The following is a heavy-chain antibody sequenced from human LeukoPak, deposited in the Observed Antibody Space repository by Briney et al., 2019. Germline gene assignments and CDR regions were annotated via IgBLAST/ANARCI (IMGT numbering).Heavy chain of an antibody. CDR2: ISGSGGST. Sequence: GASLRLSCEASGFTFSSYAMSWVRQAPGKGLEWVSAISGSGGSTYYADSVKGRFTISRDNSKNTLYLQMNSLRAEDTAVYYCAKSSLRFLEWLFDYWGQGTLVTVSS. V-gene: IGHV3-23*01. J-gene: IGHJ4*02. CDR3: AKSSLRFLEWLFDY. D-gene: IGHD3-3*01. CDR1: GFTFSSYA.